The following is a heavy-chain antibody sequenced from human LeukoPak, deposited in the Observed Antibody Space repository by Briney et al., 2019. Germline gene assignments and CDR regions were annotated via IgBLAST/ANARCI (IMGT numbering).Heavy chain of an antibody. V-gene: IGHV3-48*02. Sequence: GGSLRLSCAASGFTFSTYTMNWVRQAPGKGLEWVSTVSDSSGVHYSDSVKGRFTISRDNARNSLYLQMNSLRDEDTAVYYCARDGLHTAHFDYWGQGTLVTVSS. D-gene: IGHD5-18*01. CDR3: ARDGLHTAHFDY. CDR2: VSDSSGV. CDR1: GFTFSTYT. J-gene: IGHJ4*02.